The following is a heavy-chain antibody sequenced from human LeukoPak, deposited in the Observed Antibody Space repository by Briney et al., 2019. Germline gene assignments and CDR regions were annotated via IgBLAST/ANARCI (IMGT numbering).Heavy chain of an antibody. J-gene: IGHJ4*02. D-gene: IGHD7-27*01. V-gene: IGHV3-7*01. Sequence: PGGSLRLSCSASGFAFSAYLMNWVRQAPGKGPEWVANIDLGGSAKSYVDSVKGRCTISRDNANNSLYLQMNSLRVEDTAVYYCAAWGLHNYWGQGTLVTVSS. CDR3: AAWGLHNY. CDR2: IDLGGSAK. CDR1: GFAFSAYL.